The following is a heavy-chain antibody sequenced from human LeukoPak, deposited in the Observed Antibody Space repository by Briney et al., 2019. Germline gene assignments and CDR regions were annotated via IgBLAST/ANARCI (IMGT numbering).Heavy chain of an antibody. D-gene: IGHD1-26*01. J-gene: IGHJ4*02. CDR3: ARTPPRGIVGATRGGDY. V-gene: IGHV4-34*01. CDR2: VNHSGST. CDR1: GGSFSGYY. Sequence: SETLSLTCAVYGGSFSGYYWSWIRQPPGKGLEWIGEVNHSGSTNYNPSLKRRVTISVDASKKQFSLKLSSVTAADTAVYYCARTPPRGIVGATRGGDYWGQGTLVTVSS.